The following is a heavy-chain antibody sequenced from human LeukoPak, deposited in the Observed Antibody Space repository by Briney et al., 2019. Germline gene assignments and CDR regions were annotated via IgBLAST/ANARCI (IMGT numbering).Heavy chain of an antibody. V-gene: IGHV4-4*07. J-gene: IGHJ5*02. Sequence: KPSETLSLTYAVSGGSISSYYWSWIRQPVGKGLEWIGRIYASGSTNYNPSLKSRVTMSVDTFKSQFSLKLISVTAADTAVYYCARDPRGIVGANHNWFDPWGQGTLVTVSS. CDR2: IYASGST. CDR1: GGSISSYY. CDR3: ARDPRGIVGANHNWFDP. D-gene: IGHD1-26*01.